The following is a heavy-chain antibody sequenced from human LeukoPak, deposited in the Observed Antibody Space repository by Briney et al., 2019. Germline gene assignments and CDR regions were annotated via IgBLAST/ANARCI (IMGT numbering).Heavy chain of an antibody. J-gene: IGHJ4*02. D-gene: IGHD3-22*01. CDR1: GGSISSYC. CDR2: IYYSVST. CDR3: ASANSSGYPPLFDY. V-gene: IGHV4-59*01. Sequence: KTSETLSLTGTVSGGSISSYCWSWIRQPPGKGLEWFGCIYYSVSTNYNPSLKSRVTISVDTSKNQFSLKLSSVTAADTAVYYCASANSSGYPPLFDYWGQGTLVTVSS.